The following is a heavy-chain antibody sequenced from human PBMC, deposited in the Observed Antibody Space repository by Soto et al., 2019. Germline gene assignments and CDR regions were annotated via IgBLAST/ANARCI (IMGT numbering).Heavy chain of an antibody. CDR2: ISSSGSDT. J-gene: IGHJ3*01. Sequence: EVQLLESGGGLVQPGGSLRLSCAASGFTFSTYAMSWVRQAPGKGLEWVSAISSSGSDTYHADSVKGRFTISCDNSISTLFLQMTSLRTEDTAVYYCAHPRGYGVLDAYDFWGQGAMVTVSS. CDR1: GFTFSTYA. D-gene: IGHD4-17*01. CDR3: AHPRGYGVLDAYDF. V-gene: IGHV3-23*01.